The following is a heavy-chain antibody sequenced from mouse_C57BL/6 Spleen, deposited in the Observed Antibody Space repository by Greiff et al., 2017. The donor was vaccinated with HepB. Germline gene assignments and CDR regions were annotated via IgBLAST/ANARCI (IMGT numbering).Heavy chain of an antibody. CDR1: GYTFTSYT. Sequence: VQLQQSGAELARPGASVKMSCKASGYTFTSYTMHWVKQRPGQGLEWIGYINPSSGYTKYNQKFKDKATLTADKSSSTAYMQLSRLTYEDSAVYYCARGSNYFDYWGQGTTLTVSS. CDR3: ARGSNYFDY. V-gene: IGHV1-4*01. D-gene: IGHD5-1*01. CDR2: INPSSGYT. J-gene: IGHJ2*01.